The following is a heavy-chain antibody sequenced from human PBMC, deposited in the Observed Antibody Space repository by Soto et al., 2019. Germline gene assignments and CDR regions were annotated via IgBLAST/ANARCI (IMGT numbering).Heavy chain of an antibody. V-gene: IGHV4-59*01. CDR2: IYYSGST. CDR1: DGSFSSYY. J-gene: IGHJ4*02. D-gene: IGHD5-12*01. Sequence: SETLSLTCAVYDGSFSSYYWSWIRQPPGKGLEWIGYIYYSGSTNYNPSLKSRVTISVDTSKNQFSLKLSSVTAADTAVYYCARGGYSGYAPTQYYFDYWGQGTLVTVSS. CDR3: ARGGYSGYAPTQYYFDY.